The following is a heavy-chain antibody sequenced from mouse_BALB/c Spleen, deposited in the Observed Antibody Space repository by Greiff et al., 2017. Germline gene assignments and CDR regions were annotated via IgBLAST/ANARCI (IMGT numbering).Heavy chain of an antibody. V-gene: IGHV5-15*02. J-gene: IGHJ4*01. CDR2: ISNLAYSI. CDR1: GFTFSDYG. Sequence: DVQLQESGGGLVQPGGSRKLSCAASGFTFSDYGMAWVRQAPGKGPEWVAFISNLAYSIYYADTVTGRFTISRENAKNTLYLEMSSLRSEDTAMYYCARGTGTDYAMDYWGQGTSVTVSS. D-gene: IGHD4-1*01. CDR3: ARGTGTDYAMDY.